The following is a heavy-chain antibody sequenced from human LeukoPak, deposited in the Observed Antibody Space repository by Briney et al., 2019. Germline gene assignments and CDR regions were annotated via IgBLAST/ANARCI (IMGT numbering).Heavy chain of an antibody. V-gene: IGHV3-48*01. CDR1: GFTFSSYS. Sequence: PGGSLRISCAASGFTFSSYSTNWVRQAPGKGLEWVSYISSSSSTIYYADSVKGRFTISRDNAKNSLYLQMNSLRAEDTAVYYCARDRVGALYYLDYWGQGTLVTVSS. J-gene: IGHJ4*02. CDR2: ISSSSSTI. D-gene: IGHD1-26*01. CDR3: ARDRVGALYYLDY.